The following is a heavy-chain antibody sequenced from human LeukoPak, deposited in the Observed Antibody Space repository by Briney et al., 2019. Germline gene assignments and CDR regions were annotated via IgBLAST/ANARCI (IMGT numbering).Heavy chain of an antibody. V-gene: IGHV3-30*03. CDR2: ISYDGSNK. J-gene: IGHJ4*02. CDR3: ARDPFGY. Sequence: GGSLRLSCAASGFTFSGYGMHWVRQAPGKGLEWVAVISYDGSNKYYADSVKGRFTISRDNSKNTLYLQMNSLRAEDTAVYYCARDPFGYWGQGTLVTVSS. CDR1: GFTFSGYG. D-gene: IGHD3-10*01.